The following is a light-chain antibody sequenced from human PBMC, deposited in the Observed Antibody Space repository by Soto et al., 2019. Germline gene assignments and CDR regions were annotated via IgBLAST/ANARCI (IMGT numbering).Light chain of an antibody. CDR2: DVT. V-gene: IGLV2-14*03. CDR1: SSDIGAYNY. CDR3: SSYSTRSTL. Sequence: QSVLTQPASVSGSPGQSITISCTGTSSDIGAYNYVSWYQLHPGKAPKLIIFDVTYRPSGVSSRFSGSKSGNTASLTISGLQAEDEADYYCSSYSTRSTLFGGGPKLTAL. J-gene: IGLJ2*01.